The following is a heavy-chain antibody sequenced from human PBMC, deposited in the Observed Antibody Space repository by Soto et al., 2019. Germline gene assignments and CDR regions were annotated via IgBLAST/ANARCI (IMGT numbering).Heavy chain of an antibody. V-gene: IGHV2-5*02. J-gene: IGHJ4*02. D-gene: IGHD6-19*01. CDR1: GFSLSSTRMA. Sequence: QITLKESGPTLVQPTQPLTLTCTFSGFSLSSTRMAVGWIRQPPGKALEWLALIYWDDDKRYSPFLKSRLTISQDTSKNQVVLTLSNMDPVDTARYYCAHIVVAGLGYYFDYWGQGTLVTVSS. CDR2: IYWDDDK. CDR3: AHIVVAGLGYYFDY.